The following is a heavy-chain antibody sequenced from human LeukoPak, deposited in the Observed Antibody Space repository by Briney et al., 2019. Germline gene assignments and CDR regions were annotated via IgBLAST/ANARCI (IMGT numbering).Heavy chain of an antibody. J-gene: IGHJ4*02. CDR3: ARPLVVPSAMVREY. V-gene: IGHV1-2*02. CDR2: INPNSGGT. Sequence: ASVKVSCKASGYNFYSYVIHWVRQAPGLGLEWMGWINPNSGGTNYAQQFQGRVTMTRDTSSSIVYMELSSLGSDDTAVYYCARPLVVPSAMVREYWGERTLVCVFS. D-gene: IGHD2-2*01. CDR1: GYNFYSYV.